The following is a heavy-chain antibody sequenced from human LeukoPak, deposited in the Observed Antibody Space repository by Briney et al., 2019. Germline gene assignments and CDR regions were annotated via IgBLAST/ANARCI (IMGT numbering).Heavy chain of an antibody. J-gene: IGHJ4*02. CDR1: GYSISSSNW. D-gene: IGHD5-18*01. CDR2: IYHSGST. CDR3: ARSVDTRYFDY. Sequence: SETLSLTCTVSGYSISSSNWWSWVRQPPGKGLEWIGEIYHSGSTNYNPSLKSRVTISVDKSKNQFSLKLSSVTAADTAVYYCARSVDTRYFDYWGQGTLVTVSS. V-gene: IGHV4-4*02.